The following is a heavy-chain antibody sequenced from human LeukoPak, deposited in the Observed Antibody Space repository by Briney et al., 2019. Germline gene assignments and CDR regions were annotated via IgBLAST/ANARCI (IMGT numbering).Heavy chain of an antibody. Sequence: SETLSLTCTVSGGSISSYYWSWIRQPPGKGLEWSGYINYSGSTNYNPSLKSRVTISVDTSKNQFSLKLSSVTAADTAVYYCASQSWESGDFDYWGQGTLVTVSS. V-gene: IGHV4-59*08. CDR2: INYSGST. CDR1: GGSISSYY. D-gene: IGHD1-26*01. J-gene: IGHJ4*02. CDR3: ASQSWESGDFDY.